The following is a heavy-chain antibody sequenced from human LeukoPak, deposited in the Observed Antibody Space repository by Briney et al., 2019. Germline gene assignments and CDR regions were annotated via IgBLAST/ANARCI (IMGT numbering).Heavy chain of an antibody. D-gene: IGHD2-15*01. CDR3: ARHSDDCSGSTCYDY. J-gene: IGHJ4*02. Sequence: PSETLSLTCTVSGGSIRSYHWSWIRQPPGKGLEWMGYIYYSGRTYYNASLKSRVTISVDTSKNQFSLKLSSVTAADTAVYYCARHSDDCSGSTCYDYWGQGTLVTVSS. V-gene: IGHV4-59*08. CDR1: GGSIRSYH. CDR2: IYYSGRT.